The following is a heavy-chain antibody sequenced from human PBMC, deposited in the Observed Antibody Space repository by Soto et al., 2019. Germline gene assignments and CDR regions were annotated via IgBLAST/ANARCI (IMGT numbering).Heavy chain of an antibody. Sequence: GSLRLSCVASGFTFSSAWVNWVRQAPGKGLEWVGRIKSKTHGGTIDYSAPVKDRFTISRDDSKNTLFLQMNSLKTEDTAFYYCNTEYYYGMNVWGQGTTVTVSS. CDR2: IKSKTHGGTI. CDR3: NTEYYYGMNV. J-gene: IGHJ6*02. V-gene: IGHV3-15*07. CDR1: GFTFSSAW.